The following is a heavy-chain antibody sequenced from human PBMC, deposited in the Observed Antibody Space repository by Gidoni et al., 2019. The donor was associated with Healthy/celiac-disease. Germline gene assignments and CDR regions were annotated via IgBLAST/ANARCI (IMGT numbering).Heavy chain of an antibody. V-gene: IGHV7-4-1*02. Sequence: QVQLVQSGSELKKPGASVKVSCKASGYTFTSYAMNWVRHAPGQVLEWMGWINTNTGNPTYAQGFTGRFVFSLDTSVSTAYLQISSLKAEDTAVYYCARDVGLYGDSSSSGVDYWGQGTLVTVSS. CDR3: ARDVGLYGDSSSSGVDY. CDR2: INTNTGNP. J-gene: IGHJ4*02. CDR1: GYTFTSYA. D-gene: IGHD6-6*01.